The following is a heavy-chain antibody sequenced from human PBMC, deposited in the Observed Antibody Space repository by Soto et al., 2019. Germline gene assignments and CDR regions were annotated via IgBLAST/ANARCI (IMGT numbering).Heavy chain of an antibody. CDR2: ITGNSGTP. V-gene: IGHV3-9*01. CDR1: AFTFVAYA. D-gene: IGHD6-19*01. Sequence: EVQLVESGGGWLQSGSSLRLSCAAPAFTFVAYAMHWFRQAPGKALEWSSGITGNSGTPGYADSVKGRFTISRDNAKNSLYLQMNSLRPEDTAFYYCAKEAISSGWSGGRKYYFDYWGQGTLVTVSS. CDR3: AKEAISSGWSGGRKYYFDY. J-gene: IGHJ4*02.